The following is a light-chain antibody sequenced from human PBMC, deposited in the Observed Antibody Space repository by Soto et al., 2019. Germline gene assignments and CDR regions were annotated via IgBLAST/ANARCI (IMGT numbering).Light chain of an antibody. CDR3: QQYASSPCA. V-gene: IGKV3-20*01. J-gene: IGKJ1*01. Sequence: EIVLAQSLGTLSLSLRESATLSCRASQIVSSSFLAWYQQKAGQAPRLLIYGASRRATGIPDRFSGSVSETGFTLTISRLEPEDFAVYYCQQYASSPCAFGQGTKVDIK. CDR1: QIVSSSF. CDR2: GAS.